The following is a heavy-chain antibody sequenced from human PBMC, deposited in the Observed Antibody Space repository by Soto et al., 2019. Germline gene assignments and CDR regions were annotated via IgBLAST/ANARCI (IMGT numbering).Heavy chain of an antibody. CDR1: GFTFSSYG. V-gene: IGHV3-30*18. D-gene: IGHD6-6*01. CDR2: ISYDGSNK. Sequence: QVQLVESGGGVVQPGRSLRLSCAASGFTFSSYGMHWVRQAPGKGLEWVAVISYDGSNKYYADSVKGRFTISRDNSKNTLYLQMNSLRAEDTAVYYCAKDVEFSSSPGVIDYWGQGTLVTVSS. CDR3: AKDVEFSSSPGVIDY. J-gene: IGHJ4*02.